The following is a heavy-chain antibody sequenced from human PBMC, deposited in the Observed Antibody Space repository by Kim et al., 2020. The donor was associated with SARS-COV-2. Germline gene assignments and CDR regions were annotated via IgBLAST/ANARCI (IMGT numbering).Heavy chain of an antibody. J-gene: IGHJ4*02. Sequence: GNRGCAQKFQGRVTMTRSTSRSTAYMELSSLRPEDTAVYYCVRVVGSIDFWGQGTLVTVSS. CDR3: VRVVGSIDF. V-gene: IGHV1-8*01. CDR2: GNR. D-gene: IGHD2-2*01.